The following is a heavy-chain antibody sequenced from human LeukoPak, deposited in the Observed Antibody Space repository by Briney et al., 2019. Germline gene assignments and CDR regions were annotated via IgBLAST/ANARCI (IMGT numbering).Heavy chain of an antibody. CDR3: ARGSGPRRAFDI. CDR1: GDSINTYY. D-gene: IGHD2-15*01. V-gene: IGHV4-59*01. Sequence: PSETLSLTCTVSGDSINTYYWSWIRQPPGKGLEWIGYIYYRVTSDYNPSLKSRVTMSVDMSTSQISLKLSSVTAADTAVYYCARGSGPRRAFDIWGQGTMVTVSS. CDR2: IYYRVTS. J-gene: IGHJ3*02.